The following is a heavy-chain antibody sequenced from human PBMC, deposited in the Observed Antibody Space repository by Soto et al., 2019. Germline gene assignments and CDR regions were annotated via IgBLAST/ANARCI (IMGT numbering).Heavy chain of an antibody. V-gene: IGHV3-33*01. CDR3: ARGCCSRRNCTLNQRSFDL. Sequence: QVQLVESGGGVVQPGRSLRLSCAASGFIFNEYGMHWVRQAPGKGLEWVAVIWYDGSNKYYADSVKGRFTFSRDNSKNTMSLQMNRRTVEDTAIYYCARGCCSRRNCTLNQRSFDLWGQGTLVTVSS. CDR1: GFIFNEYG. CDR2: IWYDGSNK. J-gene: IGHJ4*02. D-gene: IGHD6-19*01.